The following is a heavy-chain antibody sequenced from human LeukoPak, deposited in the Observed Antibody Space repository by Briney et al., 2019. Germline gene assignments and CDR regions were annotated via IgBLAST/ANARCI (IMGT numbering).Heavy chain of an antibody. Sequence: ASVTVSFTTSGYIFTIYAIIWVRQAPGQGLELMGWIETNTGNPTYAQGFTGRFVFSLDTSVSTAYLQISSLKAEDTAVYYCARDYTLTIGTTTYFQHWGQGTLVTVSS. CDR3: ARDYTLTIGTTTYFQH. CDR1: GYIFTIYA. J-gene: IGHJ1*01. V-gene: IGHV7-4-1*02. CDR2: IETNTGNP. D-gene: IGHD1-1*01.